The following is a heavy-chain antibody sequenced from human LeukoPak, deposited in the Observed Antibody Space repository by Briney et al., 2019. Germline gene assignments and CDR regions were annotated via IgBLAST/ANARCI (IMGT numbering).Heavy chain of an antibody. V-gene: IGHV4-4*02. CDR3: ARTKNYYDSSGDY. J-gene: IGHJ4*02. CDR1: GGSISSSNW. CDR2: IYHSGST. D-gene: IGHD3-22*01. Sequence: SETLSLTCAVSGGSISSSNWWSWVRQPPGKGLEWIGEIYHSGSTNYNPSLKSRVTISVDKSKNQFSLKLSSVTAADTAVYYCARTKNYYDSSGDYWGQGTLVAVSS.